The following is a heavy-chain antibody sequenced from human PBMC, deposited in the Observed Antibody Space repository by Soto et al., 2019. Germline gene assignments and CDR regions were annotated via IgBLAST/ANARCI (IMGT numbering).Heavy chain of an antibody. CDR2: VFYTGST. V-gene: IGHV4-59*01. CDR3: ARSLTVTRFDQ. CDR1: GGSMGNNY. D-gene: IGHD4-17*01. J-gene: IGHJ4*02. Sequence: QVHLQESGPGLVKPSETLSLFCNVSGGSMGNNYWTWIRQAPGKGLGWIGYVFYTGSTNYNPSLKSRVSISVDTSKKYFSLRLNSVTAADTAVYYCARSLTVTRFDQWGQGTRVTVS.